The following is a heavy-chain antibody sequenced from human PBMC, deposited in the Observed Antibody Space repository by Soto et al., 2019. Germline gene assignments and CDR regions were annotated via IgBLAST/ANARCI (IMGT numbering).Heavy chain of an antibody. V-gene: IGHV1-2*04. D-gene: IGHD2-2*01. Sequence: ASVKVSCKASGYTFTSYGINWVRQAPGQGLEWMGWINPNSGGTNYAQKFQGWVTMTRDTSISTAYMELSRLRSDDTAVYYCAREYCSSTSCPGGAFDIWGQGTMVTVSS. CDR1: GYTFTSYG. CDR2: INPNSGGT. CDR3: AREYCSSTSCPGGAFDI. J-gene: IGHJ3*02.